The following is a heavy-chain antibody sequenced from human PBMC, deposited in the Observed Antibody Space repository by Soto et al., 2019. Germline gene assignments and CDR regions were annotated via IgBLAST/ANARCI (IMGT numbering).Heavy chain of an antibody. CDR1: GDSVSSNSAA. CDR2: TYYRSKWYN. V-gene: IGHV6-1*01. D-gene: IGHD1-26*01. Sequence: SQTLSLTCAISGDSVSSNSAAWNWIRQSPSRGLEWLGRTYYRSKWYNDYAVSVKSRITINPDTSKNQLSLQLNSVTPEDTAVYYCAKGAGSWVNDAFDIWGQGTMVTVSS. J-gene: IGHJ3*02. CDR3: AKGAGSWVNDAFDI.